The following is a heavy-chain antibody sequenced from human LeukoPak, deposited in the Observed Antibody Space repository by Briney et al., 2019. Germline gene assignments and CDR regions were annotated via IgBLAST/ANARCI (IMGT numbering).Heavy chain of an antibody. D-gene: IGHD3-9*01. CDR3: ARSPHILTGENFDY. CDR1: GGSISISNYY. J-gene: IGHJ4*02. Sequence: SETLSLTCPVSGGSISISNYYWGWIRQPPGKGLEWIGSMSYSGRTYYNPSLKTRVTVSLDTSKNQFSLNLISVTAADTALYYCARSPHILTGENFDYWGQGTLVTVSS. CDR2: MSYSGRT. V-gene: IGHV4-39*07.